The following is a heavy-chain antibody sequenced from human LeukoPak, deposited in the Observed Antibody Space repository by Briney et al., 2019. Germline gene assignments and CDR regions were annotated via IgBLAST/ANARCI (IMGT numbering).Heavy chain of an antibody. J-gene: IGHJ4*02. Sequence: QSGGSLRLSCAASGFTFSSYDMHWVRQATGKGLEWVSAIGTAGDTYYPGSVKGRFTISRENAKNSLYLQMNSLRAGDTAVYYCARAGQQLGFDYWGQGTLVTVS. V-gene: IGHV3-13*01. D-gene: IGHD6-13*01. CDR1: GFTFSSYD. CDR3: ARAGQQLGFDY. CDR2: IGTAGDT.